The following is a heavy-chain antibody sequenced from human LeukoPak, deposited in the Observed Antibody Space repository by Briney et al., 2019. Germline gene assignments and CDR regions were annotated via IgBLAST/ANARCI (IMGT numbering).Heavy chain of an antibody. CDR1: GGTFSSYA. V-gene: IGHV1-69*06. CDR2: IIPIFGTA. CDR3: AKGGAAPPGNWFDS. Sequence: ASVKVSCKASGGTFSSYAISWVRQAPGQGLEWMGGIIPIFGTANYAQKFQGRVTITADKSTSTAYMELSSLRSEDMAVYYCAKGGAAPPGNWFDSWGQGTLVTVSS. J-gene: IGHJ5*01. D-gene: IGHD1-26*01.